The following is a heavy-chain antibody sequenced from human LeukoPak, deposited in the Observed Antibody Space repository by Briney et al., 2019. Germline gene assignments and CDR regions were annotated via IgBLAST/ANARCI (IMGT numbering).Heavy chain of an antibody. J-gene: IGHJ4*02. CDR1: GGSINSYY. CDR3: ARLFHPALSGNYPFDY. V-gene: IGHV4-59*12. Sequence: KSSETLSPTCTVSGGSINSYYWSWIRQPPGKGLEWIAYIYYSGSTSYNPSLKSRVTISVDTSKNQFSLKLNSVTAADTAMYYCARLFHPALSGNYPFDYWGQGTLVTVSS. D-gene: IGHD1-26*01. CDR2: IYYSGST.